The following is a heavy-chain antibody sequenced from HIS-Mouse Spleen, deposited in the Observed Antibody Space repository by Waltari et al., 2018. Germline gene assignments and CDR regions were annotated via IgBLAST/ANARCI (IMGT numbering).Heavy chain of an antibody. J-gene: IGHJ2*01. CDR1: CGSISLSSYY. CDR2: IYYSGST. V-gene: IGHV4-39*07. CDR3: AREIPYSSSWYDWYFDL. D-gene: IGHD6-13*01. Sequence: QLQLQESGPGLVKPSETLSLTCTVSCGSISLSSYYWGWIRQPPGKGLEWIGSIYYSGSTYYNPSLKSRVTISVDTSKNQFSLKLSSVTAADSAVYYCAREIPYSSSWYDWYFDLWGRGTLVTVSS.